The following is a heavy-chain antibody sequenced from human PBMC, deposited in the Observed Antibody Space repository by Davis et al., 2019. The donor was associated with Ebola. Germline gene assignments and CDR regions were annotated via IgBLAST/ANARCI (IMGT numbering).Heavy chain of an antibody. CDR3: ARGWLRGYLDY. J-gene: IGHJ4*02. Sequence: HSQTLSLTCVISGDSVSSGSAAWIWIRQSPSRGLEWLGRTYYNSEWYNDYAVSVKSRIIINPDTSKNQFSLQLSSVTPEDTAVYYCARGWLRGYLDYWGQGTPVIVSS. D-gene: IGHD5-12*01. CDR2: TYYNSEWYN. CDR1: GDSVSSGSAA. V-gene: IGHV6-1*01.